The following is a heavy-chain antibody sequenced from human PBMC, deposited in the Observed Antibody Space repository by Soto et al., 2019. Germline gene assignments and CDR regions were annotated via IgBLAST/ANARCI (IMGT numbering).Heavy chain of an antibody. D-gene: IGHD3-16*01. CDR2: IYYSGST. J-gene: IGHJ4*02. V-gene: IGHV4-39*01. CDR3: ARLRGLGVVSPYFDY. Sequence: SETLSLTCTVSGGSISSSSYYWGWIRQPPGKGLEWIGSIYYSGSTYYNPSLKSRVTISVDTSKNQFSLKLSSVTAADTAVYYCARLRGLGVVSPYFDYWGQGALVTVSS. CDR1: GGSISSSSYY.